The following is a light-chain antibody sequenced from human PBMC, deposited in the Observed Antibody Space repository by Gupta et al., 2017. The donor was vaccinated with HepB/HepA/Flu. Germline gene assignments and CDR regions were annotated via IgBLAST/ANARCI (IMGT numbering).Light chain of an antibody. V-gene: IGKV1-17*01. CDR3: QQYNGYPHT. Sequence: EIQMTHSPSSLFASVGDRVTIPCRASQGIRDDLSWYQQKPGRAPKRLIYTASSLQNGVPSRFSGSGSGTEFTLTISSLQPEDSATYYCQQYNGYPHTFGQGTRLEI. J-gene: IGKJ5*01. CDR2: TAS. CDR1: QGIRDD.